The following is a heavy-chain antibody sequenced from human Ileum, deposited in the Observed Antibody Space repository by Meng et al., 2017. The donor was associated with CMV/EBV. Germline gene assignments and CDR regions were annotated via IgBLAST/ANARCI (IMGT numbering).Heavy chain of an antibody. J-gene: IGHJ4*02. D-gene: IGHD3-10*01. CDR2: ISADGGST. Sequence: LGHPFEPSEFTFSSYAMGWVRQAPGKGLEWVSAISADGGSTYYANSVMGRFTISRDNSNNTLYLQMNSLRVEDTAVYYCVKGAGGGHLGQGTLVTVSS. CDR1: EFTFSSYA. CDR3: VKGAGGGH. V-gene: IGHV3-23*01.